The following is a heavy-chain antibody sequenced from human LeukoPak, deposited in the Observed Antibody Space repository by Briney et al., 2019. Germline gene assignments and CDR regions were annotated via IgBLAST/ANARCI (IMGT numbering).Heavy chain of an antibody. V-gene: IGHV4-4*07. CDR2: IYTSGTT. D-gene: IGHD5-12*01. J-gene: IGHJ4*02. CDR3: ARVGYSGYDYYFDY. CDR1: GGSISSYY. Sequence: PSETLSLTCTVSGGSISSYYWSWIRQPAGKGLEWIGRIYTSGTTHYNPSLKSRVTMSVDTSKNQFSLKLSSVTAADTAVYYCARVGYSGYDYYFDYWGQGTLVTVSS.